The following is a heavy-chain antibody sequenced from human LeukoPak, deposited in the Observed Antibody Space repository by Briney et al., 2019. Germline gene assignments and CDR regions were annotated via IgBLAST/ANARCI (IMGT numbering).Heavy chain of an antibody. CDR1: GGSFSGYH. CDR3: AREPRDSSGYSPFDY. Sequence: SETLSLTCAVYGGSFSGYHWSWIRQPSGKGLEWIGEINHSGSTNYNPSLKSRVTISVDTSKNQFSLKLSSVTAADTAVYYCAREPRDSSGYSPFDYWGQGTLVTVSS. V-gene: IGHV4-34*01. D-gene: IGHD3-22*01. CDR2: INHSGST. J-gene: IGHJ4*02.